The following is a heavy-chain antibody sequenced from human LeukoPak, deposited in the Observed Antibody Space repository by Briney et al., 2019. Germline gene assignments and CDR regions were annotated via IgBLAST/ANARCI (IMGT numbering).Heavy chain of an antibody. J-gene: IGHJ3*02. CDR3: AKTFGGTPDAFDI. D-gene: IGHD3-16*01. CDR1: GGSISSYY. V-gene: IGHV4-59*12. CDR2: IYYSGST. Sequence: PSETLSLTCTVSGGSISSYYWSWIRQPPGKGLEWIGYIYYSGSTNYNPSLKSRVTISVDRSKNQFSLKLSSVTAADTAVYYCAKTFGGTPDAFDIWGQGTMVTVSS.